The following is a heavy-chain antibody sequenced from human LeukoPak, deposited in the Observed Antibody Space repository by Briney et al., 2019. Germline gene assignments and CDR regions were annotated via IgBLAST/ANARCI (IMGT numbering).Heavy chain of an antibody. CDR3: ASLSAIAARPLNYYYYGMDV. V-gene: IGHV4-34*01. Sequence: PSETLSLTCAVYGGSFSGYYWSWIRQPPGKGLGWIGEINHSGSTNYNPSLKSRVTISVDTSKNQFSLKLSSVTAADTAVYYCASLSAIAARPLNYYYYGMDVWGQGTTVTVSS. D-gene: IGHD6-6*01. J-gene: IGHJ6*02. CDR1: GGSFSGYY. CDR2: INHSGST.